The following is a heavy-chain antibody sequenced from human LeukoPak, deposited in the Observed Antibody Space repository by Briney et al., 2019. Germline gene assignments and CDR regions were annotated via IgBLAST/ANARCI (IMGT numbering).Heavy chain of an antibody. V-gene: IGHV1-69*13. CDR2: IIPIFGTA. J-gene: IGHJ4*02. Sequence: GASVKVSCKASGGTFSSYAISWVRQAPGQGLEWMGGIIPIFGTANYAQKFQGRVTITADESTSTAYMELSSLRSEDTAVYYCARDILLGESSFDYWGQGTLVTASS. CDR1: GGTFSSYA. D-gene: IGHD3-10*01. CDR3: ARDILLGESSFDY.